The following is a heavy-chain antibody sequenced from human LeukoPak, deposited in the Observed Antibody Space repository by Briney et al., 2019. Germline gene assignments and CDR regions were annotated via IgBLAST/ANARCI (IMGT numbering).Heavy chain of an antibody. CDR1: RYTFIDHY. V-gene: IGHV1-2*02. Sequence: ASVKVSCKASRYTFIDHYMHWVRQAPGQGLEWMGWINPNTGGTNYAQKFQGRVTMTRDTSISTAYMDLSRLRSDDTAVYYCVQFELDYWGQGTLVTVSS. CDR2: INPNTGGT. J-gene: IGHJ4*02. D-gene: IGHD1-7*01. CDR3: VQFELDY.